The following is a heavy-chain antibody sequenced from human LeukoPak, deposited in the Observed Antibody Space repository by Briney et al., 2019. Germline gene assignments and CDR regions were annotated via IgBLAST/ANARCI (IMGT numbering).Heavy chain of an antibody. CDR1: GGSISSYY. D-gene: IGHD6-13*01. CDR3: ARAAWGSSSFWGTYYYYYMDV. Sequence: PSETLSLTCTVSGGSISSYYWSWIRQPPGKGLEWIGYIYYSGSNNYNPSLKSRVTISVDTSKNQFSLKLSSVTAADTAVYYCARAAWGSSSFWGTYYYYYMDVWGKGTTVTISS. V-gene: IGHV4-59*01. CDR2: IYYSGSN. J-gene: IGHJ6*03.